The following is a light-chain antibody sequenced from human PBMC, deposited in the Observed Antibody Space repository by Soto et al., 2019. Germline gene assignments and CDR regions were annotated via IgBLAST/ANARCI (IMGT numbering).Light chain of an antibody. CDR2: EVS. CDR3: CSYAAGSSTFVL. CDR1: SSDVGSYNL. J-gene: IGLJ2*01. Sequence: QSALTQPASVSGSPGQSITISCTGTSSDVGSYNLVSWYQQHPGKAPKLMIYEVSNRPSGVSNRFSGSKSGNTASLTISGLQAEDEADYYCCSYAAGSSTFVLFGGGTKLTVL. V-gene: IGLV2-23*02.